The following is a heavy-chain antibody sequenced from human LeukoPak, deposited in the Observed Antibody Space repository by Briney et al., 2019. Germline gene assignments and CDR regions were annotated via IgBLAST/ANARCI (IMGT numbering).Heavy chain of an antibody. V-gene: IGHV4-59*01. CDR3: ASLSGYYYGFCFQH. J-gene: IGHJ1*01. CDR2: IYYSGST. CDR1: GGSISSYY. Sequence: SATLSLTCTVSGGSISSYYWSWIRQPPGKGLEWIGYIYYSGSTNYNPSLKSRVTISVDTSKNQFSLKLSSVTAADTAVYYCASLSGYYYGFCFQHWGQDTLVTVSS. D-gene: IGHD3-22*01.